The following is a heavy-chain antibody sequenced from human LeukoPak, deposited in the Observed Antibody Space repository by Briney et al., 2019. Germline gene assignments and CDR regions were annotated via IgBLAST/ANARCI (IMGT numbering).Heavy chain of an antibody. Sequence: SSETLSLTCTVSGGSISSYYWSWIRQPPGKGLEWIGEIYHSGSTNYNPSLKSRVTISVDESKNQFSLKLSSVTAADTAVYYCARDHPLSAAPIWGQGTMVTVSS. CDR2: IYHSGST. V-gene: IGHV4-59*12. J-gene: IGHJ3*02. CDR3: ARDHPLSAAPI. CDR1: GGSISSYY. D-gene: IGHD6-25*01.